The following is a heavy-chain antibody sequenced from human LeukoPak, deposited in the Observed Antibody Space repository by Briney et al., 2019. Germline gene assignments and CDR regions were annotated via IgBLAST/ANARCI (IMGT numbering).Heavy chain of an antibody. CDR1: GFTVSSNY. J-gene: IGHJ3*02. V-gene: IGHV3-66*01. D-gene: IGHD3-10*01. CDR2: IYSGGST. CDR3: ARVPSLWFGELSHDAFDI. Sequence: GGSLRLSCAASGFTVSSNYMSWVRQAPGKGLEWVSVIYSGGSTYYADSVKGRFTISRDNSKNTLYLQMNSLRAEDTAVYYCARVPSLWFGELSHDAFDIWGQGTMVTVSS.